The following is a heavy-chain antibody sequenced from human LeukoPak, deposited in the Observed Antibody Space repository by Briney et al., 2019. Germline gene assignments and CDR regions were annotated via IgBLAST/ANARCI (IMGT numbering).Heavy chain of an antibody. V-gene: IGHV1-2*02. CDR2: INPNSGST. CDR1: GHTFNGYY. Sequence: GTSVKVSCKASGHTFNGYYMHWVRQAPGQGLEWTGSINPNSGSTNYAQKFQGRVTMTRDTSISTAYMELSRLRSDDTAVYYCARFDSSGYYGKGSFDYWGQGTLVTVSS. J-gene: IGHJ4*02. CDR3: ARFDSSGYYGKGSFDY. D-gene: IGHD3-22*01.